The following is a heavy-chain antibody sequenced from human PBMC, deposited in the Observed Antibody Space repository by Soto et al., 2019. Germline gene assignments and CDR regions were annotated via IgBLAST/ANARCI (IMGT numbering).Heavy chain of an antibody. CDR2: ISGSGGST. Sequence: EVQLLASGGGLVQPGGSLRLSCAASGFTFSSYAMSWVRQAPGEGLEWVSAISGSGGSTYYADSVKGRFTISRDNSKNTLYLQMNSLRAEDTAVYYCAKSFSKLSSGYDFVDYWGQGTLVTVSS. V-gene: IGHV3-23*01. D-gene: IGHD5-12*01. J-gene: IGHJ4*02. CDR3: AKSFSKLSSGYDFVDY. CDR1: GFTFSSYA.